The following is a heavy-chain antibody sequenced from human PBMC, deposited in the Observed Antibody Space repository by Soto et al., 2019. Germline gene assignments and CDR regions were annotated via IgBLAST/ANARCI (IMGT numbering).Heavy chain of an antibody. V-gene: IGHV4-34*01. CDR2: INHSGST. Sequence: QVQLQQWGAGLLKPSETLSLTCAVSGGSFSGYYWSWIRQPPGKGLEWIGEINHSGSTNYNPSLKGRASISVDTSKNQFSLKLSSVTAADTAVYYCASRRIAARWVARGTFDYWGQGTLVTVSS. CDR3: ASRRIAARWVARGTFDY. CDR1: GGSFSGYY. J-gene: IGHJ4*02. D-gene: IGHD6-6*01.